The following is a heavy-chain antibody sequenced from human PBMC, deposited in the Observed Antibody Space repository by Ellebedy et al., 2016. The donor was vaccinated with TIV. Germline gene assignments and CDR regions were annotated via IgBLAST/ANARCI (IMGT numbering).Heavy chain of an antibody. J-gene: IGHJ5*02. V-gene: IGHV3-7*01. CDR2: IRDDSEK. CDR3: ARRASYGDYAVQVNPWFDP. Sequence: GESLKISCVASGFTFTDYWMTWARQAPGKGLEWVANIRDDSEKYYVDSVKGRFTISRDNAKNSLFLQMNSLKVEDTAVYYCARRASYGDYAVQVNPWFDPWGQGTLVTVSS. D-gene: IGHD4-17*01. CDR1: GFTFTDYW.